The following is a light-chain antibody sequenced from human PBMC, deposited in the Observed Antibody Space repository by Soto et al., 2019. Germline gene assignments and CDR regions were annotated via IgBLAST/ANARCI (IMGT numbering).Light chain of an antibody. CDR2: GAS. CDR3: QKYCSCLRA. J-gene: IGKJ1*01. Sequence: QCASTRFLSPGGRATLSCLASQSVSSYLAWYQQKPGQAPRLLSYGASSRATGIPDRFSGSGSGTYFSLAVSRLESEDLSAHYIQKYCSCLRALGSGTKVDIK. CDR1: QSVSSY. V-gene: IGKV3-20*01.